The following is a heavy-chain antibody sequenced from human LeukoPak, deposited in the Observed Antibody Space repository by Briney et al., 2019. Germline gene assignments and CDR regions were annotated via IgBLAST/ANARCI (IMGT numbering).Heavy chain of an antibody. CDR3: ARQSGASPHYFDY. CDR1: GGSISNYF. CDR2: IYYSGTT. D-gene: IGHD1-26*01. J-gene: IGHJ4*02. Sequence: PSETLSLTCTVPGGSISNYFWTWIRQPPGKGLEWIGFIYYSGTTLYNPSLRSRVTMSVATSNKQFSLRLSSVTVADTAIYYCARQSGASPHYFDYWGQGALVTVSS. V-gene: IGHV4-59*08.